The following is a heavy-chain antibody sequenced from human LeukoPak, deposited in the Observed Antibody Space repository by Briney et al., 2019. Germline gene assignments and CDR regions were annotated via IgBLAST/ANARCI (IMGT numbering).Heavy chain of an antibody. CDR1: GFTFSSYE. Sequence: GSLRLSCAASGFTFSSYEMNWVRQAPGKGLEWVSYISSSGSTIYYADSVKGRFTISRDNSKNTLYLQMNSLRAEDTAVYYCAKDERLFYDSSGYYPYYFDYWGQGTLVTVSS. J-gene: IGHJ4*02. CDR3: AKDERLFYDSSGYYPYYFDY. CDR2: ISSSGSTI. D-gene: IGHD3-22*01. V-gene: IGHV3-48*03.